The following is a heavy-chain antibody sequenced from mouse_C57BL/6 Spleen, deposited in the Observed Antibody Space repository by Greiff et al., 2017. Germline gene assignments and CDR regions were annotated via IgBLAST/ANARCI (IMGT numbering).Heavy chain of an antibody. Sequence: QVQLQQPGAELVRPGTSVKLSCKASGYTFTSYWMHWVKQRPGQGLEWIGVIDPSDSYTNYNQKFKGKATLTVDTSSCTAYMQLRSLTSEDSAVYYCARGGSSYWYFDVWGTGTTVTVSS. V-gene: IGHV1-59*01. CDR1: GYTFTSYW. J-gene: IGHJ1*03. D-gene: IGHD1-1*01. CDR2: IDPSDSYT. CDR3: ARGGSSYWYFDV.